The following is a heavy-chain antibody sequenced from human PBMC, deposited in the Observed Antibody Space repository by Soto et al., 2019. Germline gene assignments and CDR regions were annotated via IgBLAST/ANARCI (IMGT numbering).Heavy chain of an antibody. V-gene: IGHV3-9*01. CDR2: ISWNSGSV. CDR1: GFTFDDYA. Sequence: GGSLRLSCAASGFTFDDYAMHWVRQAPGKGLEWVSGISWNSGSVGYADSVKGRFTISRDNTRNSLYLLMNSLRPEDTAFYYCAKDGFSGNSTNWFDPWGQGTLVTVSS. J-gene: IGHJ5*02. CDR3: AKDGFSGNSTNWFDP. D-gene: IGHD3-10*01.